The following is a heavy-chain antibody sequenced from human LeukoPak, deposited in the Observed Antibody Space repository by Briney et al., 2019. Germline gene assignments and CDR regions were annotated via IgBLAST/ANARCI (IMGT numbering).Heavy chain of an antibody. Sequence: GASVKVSCKASGGTFSSYAISWVRQAPGQGLEWMGRIIPIFGTANYAQKFQGRVTITTDESTSTAYMELSSLKSEDMAVYYCARARTYYDSSGYPFDYWGQGTLVTVSS. CDR3: ARARTYYDSSGYPFDY. V-gene: IGHV1-69*05. CDR1: GGTFSSYA. J-gene: IGHJ4*02. CDR2: IIPIFGTA. D-gene: IGHD3-22*01.